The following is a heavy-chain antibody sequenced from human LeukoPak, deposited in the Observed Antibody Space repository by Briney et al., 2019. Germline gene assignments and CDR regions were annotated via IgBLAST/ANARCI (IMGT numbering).Heavy chain of an antibody. J-gene: IGHJ4*02. CDR1: GGSFSGYY. CDR3: AGPGAARLDY. Sequence: SETLSLTCAVYGGSFSGYYWSWIRQPPGKGLEWIGEINHSGSTNYNPSLKSRATISVDTSKNQFSLKLISVTAADTAVYYCAGPGAARLDYWGQGTLVTVSP. D-gene: IGHD6-6*01. CDR2: INHSGST. V-gene: IGHV4-34*01.